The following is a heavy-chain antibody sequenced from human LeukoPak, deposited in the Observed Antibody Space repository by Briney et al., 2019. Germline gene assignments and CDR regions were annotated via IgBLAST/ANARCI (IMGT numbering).Heavy chain of an antibody. V-gene: IGHV1-18*01. D-gene: IGHD3-10*01. CDR1: GYTFTSYG. CDR2: ISGYNGNT. J-gene: IGHJ4*02. CDR3: ARDKVGSGMFLNY. Sequence: GDAVKVSCKTSGYTFTSYGVYWVRQAPGQGLEWIGWISGYNGNTNYAQKLQGRVTMTTDTSTSTAYMELRSLRSDDTAVYYCARDKVGSGMFLNYWGQGTLVTVSS.